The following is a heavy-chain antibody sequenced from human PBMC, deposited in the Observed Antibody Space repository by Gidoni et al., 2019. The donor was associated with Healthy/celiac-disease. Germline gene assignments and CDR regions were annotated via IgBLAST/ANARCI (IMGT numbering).Heavy chain of an antibody. CDR1: GLTFRDHY. D-gene: IGHD6-13*01. CDR3: ARGTAAAGTGFDY. CDR2: TRNKATSSPT. J-gene: IGHJ4*02. Sequence: EVQLVASAGGWIQPGGALRLSCAASGLTFRDHYIYWVRQAPVKWLEWVGRTRNKATSSPTEYAASVKGRFTISRDDSKSSLYLQMNSLKTEVTAVYYCARGTAAAGTGFDYWGQGTLVTVSS. V-gene: IGHV3-72*01.